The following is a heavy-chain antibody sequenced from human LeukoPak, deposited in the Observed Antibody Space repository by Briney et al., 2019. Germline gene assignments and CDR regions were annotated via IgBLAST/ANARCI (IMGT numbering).Heavy chain of an antibody. CDR1: GFTFSNAW. J-gene: IGHJ3*02. D-gene: IGHD3-3*01. CDR3: TTGGARLRFLGTDAFDI. V-gene: IGHV3-15*01. CDR2: IKSKTDGGTT. Sequence: PGGSLRLSCAASGFTFSNAWMSWVRQAPGKGLEWVGRIKSKTDGGTTDYAAPVKGRFTISRDDSKNTLYLQMNSLKTEDTAVYYCTTGGARLRFLGTDAFDIWGQGTMVTVSS.